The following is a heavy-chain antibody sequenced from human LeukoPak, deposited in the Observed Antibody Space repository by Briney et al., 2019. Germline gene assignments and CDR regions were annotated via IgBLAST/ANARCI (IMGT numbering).Heavy chain of an antibody. J-gene: IGHJ6*02. D-gene: IGHD3-16*01. V-gene: IGHV3-30*02. CDR1: GFTLEGFG. Sequence: GGSLRLSCAASGFTLEGFGMHWVRQAPGKGLEWVAFIRYDGSNKYYADSVKGRFTISRDNSKNTLYLQMNSLRAEDTAVYYCAKDGGGFTPNYYYYYGMDVWGQGTTVTVSS. CDR3: AKDGGGFTPNYYYYYGMDV. CDR2: IRYDGSNK.